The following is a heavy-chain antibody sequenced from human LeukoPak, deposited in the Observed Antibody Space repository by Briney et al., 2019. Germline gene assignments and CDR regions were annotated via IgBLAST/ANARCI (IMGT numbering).Heavy chain of an antibody. CDR2: INHSGGST. V-gene: IGHV1-46*01. CDR1: GYTSTSYY. D-gene: IGHD2-21*02. CDR3: ARGVIVVVTAIRERNWFDP. Sequence: GASVKVSCKASGYTSTSYYMHWVRQAPGQGLEWMGIINHSGGSTSYAQKFQGRVTMTKDMSTSTVYMELSSLRSEDTAVYYCARGVIVVVTAIRERNWFDPWGQGTLVTVSS. J-gene: IGHJ5*02.